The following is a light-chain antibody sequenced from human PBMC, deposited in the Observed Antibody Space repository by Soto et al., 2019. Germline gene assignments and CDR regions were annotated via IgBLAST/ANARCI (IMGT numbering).Light chain of an antibody. CDR1: SSDVGGYNY. CDR2: DVS. J-gene: IGLJ1*01. Sequence: QSALTQPASVSGSSGQSITISCTGTSSDVGGYNYVSWYQQHPGKAHKIMIYDVSNRPSGVSNSFSGSKSGNMASLTISGLQAEDEADYYCSSYTSSSTLGVFGTGTKVTVL. V-gene: IGLV2-14*01. CDR3: SSYTSSSTLGV.